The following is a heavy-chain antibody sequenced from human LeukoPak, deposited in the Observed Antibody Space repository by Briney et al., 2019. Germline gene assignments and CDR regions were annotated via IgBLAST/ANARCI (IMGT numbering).Heavy chain of an antibody. CDR1: GFTFDDYA. CDR2: ISWNSGSI. J-gene: IGHJ4*02. CDR3: AKDLAAAGTLFDY. D-gene: IGHD6-13*01. V-gene: IGHV3-9*01. Sequence: GGSLRLSCAASGFTFDDYAMHWVRQPPGKGLEWVSGISWNSGSIGYADSVKGRFTISRDNAKNSLYLQMNSLRAEDTALYYCAKDLAAAGTLFDYWGQGTLVTVSS.